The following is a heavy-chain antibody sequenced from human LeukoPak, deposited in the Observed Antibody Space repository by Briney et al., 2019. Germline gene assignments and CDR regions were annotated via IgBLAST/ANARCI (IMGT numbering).Heavy chain of an antibody. Sequence: PGGSLRLSCAASGFSVSNNYMNWVHQAPGKGLEWVSVIYSGGSTYYADSVKGRFTISRDNSKNTLYLQMNSLRAEDTAVYYCARGQNVPAWGQGTLVTVSS. CDR1: GFSVSNNY. CDR2: IYSGGST. D-gene: IGHD1-1*01. V-gene: IGHV3-53*01. J-gene: IGHJ4*02. CDR3: ARGQNVPA.